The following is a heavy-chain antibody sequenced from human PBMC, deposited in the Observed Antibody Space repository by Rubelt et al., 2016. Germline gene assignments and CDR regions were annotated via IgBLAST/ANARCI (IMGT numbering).Heavy chain of an antibody. CDR3: ACQGVDESGWLPNFYYYYGMDV. CDR1: GYTFTSYA. V-gene: IGHV1-3*01. Sequence: QVQLVQSGAEVKKPGASVKVSCKASGYTFTSYAMHWVRQAPGQRLEWMGWINAGNGNTKYSQKFQGRVTITRDTSASTAYMELSSLRSEDTAGYYCACQGVDESGWLPNFYYYYGMDVWGQGTTVTVSS. J-gene: IGHJ6*02. D-gene: IGHD6-19*01. CDR2: INAGNGNT.